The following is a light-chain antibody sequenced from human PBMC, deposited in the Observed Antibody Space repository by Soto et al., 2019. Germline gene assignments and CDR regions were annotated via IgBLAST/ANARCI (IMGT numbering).Light chain of an antibody. Sequence: DIQMTQSPSTLSASIGDRVTITCRASQSISSWLAWYQQKPGKAPKVLIHKASSLESGVPSRFSGSGSGTEFTLTISSLQPDDFATYYCQQYTSYSTFGQGTKVDIK. CDR2: KAS. V-gene: IGKV1-5*03. CDR3: QQYTSYST. J-gene: IGKJ1*01. CDR1: QSISSW.